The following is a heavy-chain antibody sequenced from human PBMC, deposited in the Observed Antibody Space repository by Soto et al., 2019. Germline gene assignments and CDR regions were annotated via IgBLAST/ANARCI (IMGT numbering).Heavy chain of an antibody. CDR1: GFTFTRYS. CDR2: ISSTTNYI. J-gene: IGHJ4*02. CDR3: ARESADLTSNFDY. V-gene: IGHV3-21*06. Sequence: EVQLVESGGGLVKPGGSLRLSCAASGFTFTRYSMNWVRQAPGKGLEWVSSISSTTNYIYYGDSMKGRFTISRDNAKNSLYLEMHSLRAEDTAVYYCARESADLTSNFDYWGQGTLVTVSS.